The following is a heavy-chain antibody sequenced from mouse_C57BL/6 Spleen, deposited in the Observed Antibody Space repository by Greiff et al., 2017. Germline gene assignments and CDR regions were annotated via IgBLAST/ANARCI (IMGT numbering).Heavy chain of an antibody. CDR2: IYPRSGNT. CDR1: GYTFTSYG. Sequence: QVQLQQSGAELARPGASVKLSCKASGYTFTSYGISWVKQRTGQGLEWIGEIYPRSGNTYYNEKFKGKATLTADKSSSTAYMELRSLTSEDSAVYFCARDLLTGTGPFAYWGQGTLVTVSA. D-gene: IGHD4-1*01. CDR3: ARDLLTGTGPFAY. J-gene: IGHJ3*01. V-gene: IGHV1-81*01.